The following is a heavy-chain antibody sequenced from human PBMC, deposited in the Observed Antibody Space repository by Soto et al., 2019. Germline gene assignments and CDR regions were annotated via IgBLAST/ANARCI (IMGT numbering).Heavy chain of an antibody. J-gene: IGHJ6*02. V-gene: IGHV4-30-2*01. CDR2: IYHSGST. Sequence: SETLSLTCAVSGGSISSGGYSWSWIRQPPGKGLEWIGYIYHSGSTYYNPSLKSRVTISVDRSKNQFSLNLSSVTAADSAVYYCAGQPTAGSFYDLGSYYYYYGMDVWGQGTTVTVSS. CDR3: AGQPTAGSFYDLGSYYYYYGMDV. D-gene: IGHD3-16*01. CDR1: GGSISSGGYS.